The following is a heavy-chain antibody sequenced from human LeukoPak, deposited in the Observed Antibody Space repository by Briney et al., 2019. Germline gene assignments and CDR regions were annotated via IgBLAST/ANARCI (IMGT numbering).Heavy chain of an antibody. CDR2: INHSGST. J-gene: IGHJ4*02. CDR1: GGSLSGYY. D-gene: IGHD4-17*01. Sequence: SETLSLTCAVYGGSLSGYYWSWIRQPPGKGLEWIGEINHSGSTNYNPSLKSRVTISVDTSKNQFSLKLSSVTAADTAVYYCAREDYGDEGYRYWGQGTLVTVSS. V-gene: IGHV4-34*01. CDR3: AREDYGDEGYRY.